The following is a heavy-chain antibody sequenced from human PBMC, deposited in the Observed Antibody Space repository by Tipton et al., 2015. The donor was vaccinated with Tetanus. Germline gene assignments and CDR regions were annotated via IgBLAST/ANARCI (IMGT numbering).Heavy chain of an antibody. V-gene: IGHV4-31*03. J-gene: IGHJ4*02. Sequence: TLSLTCTVSGGSISSGCYYWSWIRQHPGKGLEWIGYIYYSGTTYYNPSLKSRVTISVDTSNNQFSLKLSSMAAAAPAVYYCAREGVNLAVAAGFDYWGQGTLVPAS. CDR1: GGSISSGCYY. CDR2: IYYSGTT. CDR3: AREGVNLAVAAGFDY. D-gene: IGHD6-19*01.